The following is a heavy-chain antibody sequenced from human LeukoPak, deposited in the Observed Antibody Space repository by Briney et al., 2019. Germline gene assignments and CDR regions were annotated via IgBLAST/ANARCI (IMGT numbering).Heavy chain of an antibody. D-gene: IGHD1-26*01. Sequence: GGSLRVSCAASGFAFNTYAMIWVRQAPGKGLQWVSAISPASSAYYAGSVRGRFTISRDNAKNTVYLQMNSLRAEDTAVYYCTREVSGSLYFDYWGQGTLVTVSS. CDR3: TREVSGSLYFDY. V-gene: IGHV3-23*01. J-gene: IGHJ4*02. CDR1: GFAFNTYA. CDR2: ISPASSA.